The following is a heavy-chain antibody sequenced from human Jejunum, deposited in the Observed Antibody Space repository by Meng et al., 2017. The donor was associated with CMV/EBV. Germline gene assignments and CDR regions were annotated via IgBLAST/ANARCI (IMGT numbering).Heavy chain of an antibody. J-gene: IGHJ4*02. V-gene: IGHV3-74*01. CDR2: TNTDGTIT. CDR3: ARDVAGSGSF. Sequence: RTNTDGTITNYADSVKGRYTISRDNAENTLSLQMNSLRAEDTGVYYCARDVAGSGSFWGQGALVTVSS. D-gene: IGHD3-10*01.